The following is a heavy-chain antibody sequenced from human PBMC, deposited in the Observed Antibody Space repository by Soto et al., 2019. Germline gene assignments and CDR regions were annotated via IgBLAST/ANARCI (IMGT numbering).Heavy chain of an antibody. J-gene: IGHJ4*02. CDR3: ARLVYDSSGYRPG. D-gene: IGHD3-22*01. CDR2: INAGNGNT. Sequence: GASVKVSCKASEYTFTNYALHWVRQAPGQRLEWMGWINAGNGNTKYSQKFQGRVTITRDTSASTAYMELSSLRSEDTAVYYCARLVYDSSGYRPGWGQGTLVTVSS. CDR1: EYTFTNYA. V-gene: IGHV1-3*01.